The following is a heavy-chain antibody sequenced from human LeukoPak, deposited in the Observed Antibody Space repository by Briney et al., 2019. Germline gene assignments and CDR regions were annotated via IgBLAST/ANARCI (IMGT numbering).Heavy chain of an antibody. CDR2: ISSSSSTI. Sequence: GGSLRLPCAASVFTFSSYSMNWVRQAPGKGLEGVSYISSSSSTIYYADSVKGRFTISRDNAKNSLYLQMNSLRAEDTAVYYCARFRSGSYFDYWGQGTLVTVSS. V-gene: IGHV3-48*01. CDR3: ARFRSGSYFDY. D-gene: IGHD1-26*01. J-gene: IGHJ4*02. CDR1: VFTFSSYS.